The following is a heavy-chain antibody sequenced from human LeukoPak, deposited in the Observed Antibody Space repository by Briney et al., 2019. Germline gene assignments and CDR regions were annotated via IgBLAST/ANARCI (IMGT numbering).Heavy chain of an antibody. CDR1: GFTFSSYG. J-gene: IGHJ4*02. V-gene: IGHV3-33*01. Sequence: PGGSLRLSCAASGFTFSSYGMHWVRQAPGKGLEWMAVIWYDGSNKYYADSVKGRFTISRDNSKNTLYLQMNSLRAEDTAVYYCARGTYYYDSSGYPTDYWGQGTLVSVST. D-gene: IGHD3-22*01. CDR3: ARGTYYYDSSGYPTDY. CDR2: IWYDGSNK.